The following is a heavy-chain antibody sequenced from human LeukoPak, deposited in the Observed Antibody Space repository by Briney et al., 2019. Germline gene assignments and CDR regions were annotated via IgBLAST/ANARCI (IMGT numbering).Heavy chain of an antibody. V-gene: IGHV4-59*01. Sequence: SETLSLTCTVSGGSISSYYWSWIRQPPGKGLEWIGYIYYRGSTNYNPSLKSRVTISVDTSKNQFSLKLSSVTAADTAVYYCGGSSWYMEFHYWGQGTLVTVSS. CDR1: GGSISSYY. CDR3: GGSSWYMEFHY. CDR2: IYYRGST. J-gene: IGHJ4*02. D-gene: IGHD6-13*01.